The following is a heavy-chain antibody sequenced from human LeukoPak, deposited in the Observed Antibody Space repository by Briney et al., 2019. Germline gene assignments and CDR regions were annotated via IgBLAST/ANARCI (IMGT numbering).Heavy chain of an antibody. Sequence: TVSGGSISSYYWSWIRQPPGKGLEWIGFIAYTGSTNYNPSLKSRVTISVDTSKNQFSLRLTSVTAADTAVYYCARVEPSYDFWGSWGQGTLVTVSS. CDR3: ARVEPSYDFWGS. V-gene: IGHV4-59*01. D-gene: IGHD3-3*01. CDR1: GGSISSYY. CDR2: IAYTGST. J-gene: IGHJ4*02.